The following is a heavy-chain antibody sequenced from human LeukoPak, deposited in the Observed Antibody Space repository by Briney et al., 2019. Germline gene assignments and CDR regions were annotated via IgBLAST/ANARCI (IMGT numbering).Heavy chain of an antibody. CDR3: ARDSPKGKIDY. CDR2: IYYSGST. D-gene: IGHD3-10*01. V-gene: IGHV4-59*01. Sequence: PSETLSLTCTVSGGSISSYYWSWIRQPPGKGLEWIGYIYYSGSTNYNPSLKSRVTISVDTSKNQFSLKLSPVTAADTAVYYCARDSPKGKIDYWGQGTLVTVSS. J-gene: IGHJ4*02. CDR1: GGSISSYY.